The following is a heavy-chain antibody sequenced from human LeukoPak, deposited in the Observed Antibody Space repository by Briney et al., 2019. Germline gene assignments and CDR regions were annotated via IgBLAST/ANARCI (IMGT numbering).Heavy chain of an antibody. CDR2: IKEDGSEK. V-gene: IGHV3-7*01. CDR1: GFTFSSYA. J-gene: IGHJ5*01. CDR3: ARELSGDVFDF. D-gene: IGHD3-10*02. Sequence: GGSLRLSCAASGFTFSSYAMHWVRQAPGKGLEWVANIKEDGSEKNYVDSVKGRFTISRDRAKNSVYLQMNSLRAEDTAVYYCARELSGDVFDFWGQGTLVIVSS.